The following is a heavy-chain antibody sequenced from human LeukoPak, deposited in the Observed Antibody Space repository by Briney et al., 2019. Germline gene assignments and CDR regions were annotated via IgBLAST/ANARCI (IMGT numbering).Heavy chain of an antibody. Sequence: GGSLRLSCAASGFTFSSYATHWVRQAPGKGLEWVAVISYDGSNKYYADSVKGRFTISRDNSKNTLYLQMNSLRAEDTAVYYCASSGSYWYYYYGMDVWGQGTTVTVSS. D-gene: IGHD1-26*01. CDR1: GFTFSSYA. CDR2: ISYDGSNK. CDR3: ASSGSYWYYYYGMDV. J-gene: IGHJ6*02. V-gene: IGHV3-30*04.